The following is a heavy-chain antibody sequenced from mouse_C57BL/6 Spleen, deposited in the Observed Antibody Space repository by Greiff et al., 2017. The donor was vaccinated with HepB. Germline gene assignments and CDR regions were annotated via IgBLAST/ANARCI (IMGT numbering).Heavy chain of an antibody. CDR2: IYPRSGNT. Sequence: QVQLQQSGAELARPGASVKLSCKASGYTFTSYGISWVKQRTGQGLEWIGEIYPRSGNTYYNEKFKGKATLTADNSSSTAYMELRSLTSEDSAVYFCARRYGSSYDYFDYWGQGTTLTVSS. D-gene: IGHD1-1*01. CDR3: ARRYGSSYDYFDY. J-gene: IGHJ2*01. CDR1: GYTFTSYG. V-gene: IGHV1-81*01.